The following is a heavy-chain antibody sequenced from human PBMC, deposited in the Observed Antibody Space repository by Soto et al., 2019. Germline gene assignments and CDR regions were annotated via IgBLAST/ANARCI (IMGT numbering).Heavy chain of an antibody. CDR3: TREQSDDNYFDP. V-gene: IGHV4-61*08. D-gene: IGHD6-19*01. Sequence: SETLSLTCTVPGAALSSGGYFYTWVRQPPGKGLEWLGYIYYSGGTNYNPSLKSRVTISLDKSKSQFSLRLISVTAADTAVYYCTREQSDDNYFDPWGQGTLVTVSS. CDR2: IYYSGGT. CDR1: GAALSSGGYF. J-gene: IGHJ5*02.